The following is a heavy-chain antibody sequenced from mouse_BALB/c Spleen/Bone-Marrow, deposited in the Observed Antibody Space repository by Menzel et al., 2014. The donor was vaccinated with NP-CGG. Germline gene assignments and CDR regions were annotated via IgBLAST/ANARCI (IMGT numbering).Heavy chain of an antibody. CDR1: GFTFSSYG. CDR3: ARVWYFDY. CDR2: INSNGGST. V-gene: IGHV5-6-3*01. J-gene: IGHJ2*03. Sequence: EVQRVESGGGLVQPGGSLKLSCAASGFTFSSYGMSWVRQTPDNRLELVATINSNGGSTYYPDSVKGRFTISRDNAKNTLYLQMSSLKSEDTAMYYCARVWYFDYWGQGTSLTVSS.